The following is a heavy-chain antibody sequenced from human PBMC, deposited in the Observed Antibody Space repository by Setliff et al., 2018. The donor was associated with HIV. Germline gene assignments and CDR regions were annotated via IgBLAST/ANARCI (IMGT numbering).Heavy chain of an antibody. J-gene: IGHJ4*02. V-gene: IGHV4-4*08. CDR3: AREHDYSNYRRLDS. CDR1: GDSIITYY. Sequence: KASETLSLTCTVSGDSIITYYWTWIRQPPGKGLEWIGYIHHSGSSDYTPSLRSRVTMSVDTSKNQLSLKLTSVTAADTAVYYCAREHDYSNYRRLDSWGQGILVTSPQ. CDR2: IHHSGSS. D-gene: IGHD4-4*01.